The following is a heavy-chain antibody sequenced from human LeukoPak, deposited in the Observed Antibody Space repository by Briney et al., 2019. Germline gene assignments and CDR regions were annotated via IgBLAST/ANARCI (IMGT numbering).Heavy chain of an antibody. CDR1: GYTFTSYY. CDR3: ARGGTVAYLMYHYYYYMDV. CDR2: INPSGGST. Sequence: ASVKVSCKASGYTFTSYYMHWVRQAPGQGLEWMGIINPSGGSTSYAQKFQGRVTMTRDMSTSTVYMELSSLRSEDTAVYYCARGGTVAYLMYHYYYYMDVWGKGTTVTVSS. V-gene: IGHV1-46*01. J-gene: IGHJ6*03. D-gene: IGHD4-23*01.